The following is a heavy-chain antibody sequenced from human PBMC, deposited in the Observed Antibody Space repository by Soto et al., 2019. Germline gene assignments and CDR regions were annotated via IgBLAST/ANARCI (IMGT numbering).Heavy chain of an antibody. D-gene: IGHD3-10*01. Sequence: PSATLSLTCAVSGGAISSSHWWSWVRPPPGKGLEWIGEIYHRGSTNYNPSLKSLVTISVDKAKHQSSLTLRSVTAAHTPVYHCARDPYYFCSGSYYSRTCGMDVGPSEHGHRRL. CDR2: IYHRGST. CDR1: GGAISSSHW. V-gene: IGHV4-4*02. J-gene: IGHJ6*02. CDR3: ARDPYYFCSGSYYSRTCGMDV.